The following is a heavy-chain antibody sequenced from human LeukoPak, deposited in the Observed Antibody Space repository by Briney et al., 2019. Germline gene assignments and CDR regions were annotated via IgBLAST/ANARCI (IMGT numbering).Heavy chain of an antibody. V-gene: IGHV3-66*01. CDR2: IYSGGST. CDR1: GFTVSSNY. Sequence: GGSLRLSCAASGFTVSSNYMSWVRQAPGKGLEWVSVIYSGGSTYYADSVKGRFTTSRDNSKNTLYLQMNSLRAEDTAVYYCASSDWGISPGDHWGQGTLVTVSS. CDR3: ASSDWGISPGDH. J-gene: IGHJ4*02. D-gene: IGHD3-16*01.